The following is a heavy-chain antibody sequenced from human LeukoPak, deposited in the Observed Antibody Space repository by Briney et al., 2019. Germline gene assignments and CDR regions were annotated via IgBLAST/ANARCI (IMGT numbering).Heavy chain of an antibody. V-gene: IGHV4-4*02. CDR1: GGSISSSNW. D-gene: IGHD3-22*01. J-gene: IGHJ5*02. CDR2: IYHSGST. CDR3: GGGGRDYYDSSGYPPT. Sequence: PSGTLSLTCAVSGGSISSSNWWSWVRQPPGKGLEWIGEIYHSGSTNYNPSLKSRVTISVDKSKNQFSLKLSSVTAADTAVYDWGGGGRDYYDSSGYPPTWGQGTLVTVSS.